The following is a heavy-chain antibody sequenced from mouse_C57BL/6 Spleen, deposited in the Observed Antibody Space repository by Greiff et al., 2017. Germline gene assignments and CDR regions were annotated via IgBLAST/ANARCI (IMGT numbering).Heavy chain of an antibody. CDR1: GYAFSSSW. Sequence: QVQLKESGPELVKPGASVKISCKASGYAFSSSWMNWVKQRPGKGLEWIGRIYPGDGDTNYNGKFKGKATLTADKSSSTAYMQLSSLTSEDSAVYFCARSRLSMDYWGQGTSVTVSS. J-gene: IGHJ4*01. CDR3: ARSRLSMDY. CDR2: IYPGDGDT. V-gene: IGHV1-82*01.